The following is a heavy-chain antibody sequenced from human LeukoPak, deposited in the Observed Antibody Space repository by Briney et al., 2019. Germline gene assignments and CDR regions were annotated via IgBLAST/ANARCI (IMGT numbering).Heavy chain of an antibody. V-gene: IGHV1-69*06. CDR2: IIPMFSTP. Sequence: SVKVSCKASGDTFSIYSISWVRQAPGQGLEWMGGIIPMFSTPNYAQKFQGRVTITADKSATTAYMELSSLRSEDTAVYYCATGTSSWYENFYFDYWGQGTLVTVSS. J-gene: IGHJ4*02. CDR3: ATGTSSWYENFYFDY. D-gene: IGHD6-13*01. CDR1: GDTFSIYS.